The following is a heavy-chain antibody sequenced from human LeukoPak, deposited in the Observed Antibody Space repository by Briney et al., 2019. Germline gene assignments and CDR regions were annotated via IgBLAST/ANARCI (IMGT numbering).Heavy chain of an antibody. CDR1: GFTFSSYW. D-gene: IGHD5-18*01. CDR3: ARGRYSYGSKYWYFDL. J-gene: IGHJ2*01. CDR2: INHSGST. V-gene: IGHV4-4*02. Sequence: GSLRLSCAASGFTFSSYWMSWVRQAPGKGLEWIGEINHSGSTNYNPSLKSRGTISLDTSKNQISLKLSSVTAADTAVYYCARGRYSYGSKYWYFDLWGRGTLVTVSS.